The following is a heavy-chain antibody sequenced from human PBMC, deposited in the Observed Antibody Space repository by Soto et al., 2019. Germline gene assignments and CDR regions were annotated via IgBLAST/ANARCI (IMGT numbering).Heavy chain of an antibody. J-gene: IGHJ3*02. V-gene: IGHV5-51*01. Sequence: GESLKISCKGSGYSFTSYWIGWVRQMPGKGLGWMGIIYPGDSDTRYSPSFQGQATISADKPISTAYLQWSSLKASDTPMYYCARQKDDSSGYYSRYLVGAFDIWGQGTMVTVSS. CDR1: GYSFTSYW. CDR3: ARQKDDSSGYYSRYLVGAFDI. D-gene: IGHD3-22*01. CDR2: IYPGDSDT.